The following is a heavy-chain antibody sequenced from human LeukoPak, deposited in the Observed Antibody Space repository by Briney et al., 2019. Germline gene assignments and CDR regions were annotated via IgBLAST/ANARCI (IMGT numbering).Heavy chain of an antibody. J-gene: IGHJ4*02. Sequence: ASVKVSCKASGYTFTDYYLLWVRQAPGQGLEWMGWIKPNSGATDYAQNFQARVTMTRDTSSGTAYLDLSGLTSDDTAVYYCARDGSSGWYSDNWGQGTLVTVSS. CDR2: IKPNSGAT. D-gene: IGHD6-19*01. V-gene: IGHV1-2*02. CDR1: GYTFTDYY. CDR3: ARDGSSGWYSDN.